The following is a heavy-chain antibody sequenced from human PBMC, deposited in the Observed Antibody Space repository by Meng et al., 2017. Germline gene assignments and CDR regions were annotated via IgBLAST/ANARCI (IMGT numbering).Heavy chain of an antibody. CDR1: GGSFSGYY. CDR2: INHSGST. CDR3: ARDRRRYYYDSSGYYGRYYFGY. D-gene: IGHD3-22*01. J-gene: IGHJ4*02. V-gene: IGHV4-34*01. Sequence: PETLSLTCAVYGGSFSGYYRSWIRQPPGKGLEWIGEINHSGSTNYNPSLKSRVTISVDTSKNQFSLKLSSVTAADTAVYYCARDRRRYYYDSSGYYGRYYFGYWGQGTLVTVSS.